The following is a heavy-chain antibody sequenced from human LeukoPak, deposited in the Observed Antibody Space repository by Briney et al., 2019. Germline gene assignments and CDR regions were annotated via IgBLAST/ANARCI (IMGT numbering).Heavy chain of an antibody. J-gene: IGHJ6*03. CDR3: ARDRHDILTGYGDYYYMDV. V-gene: IGHV4-39*07. CDR1: DGSISSSSYY. CDR2: IYYGSVFYSVST. Sequence: SETLSLTCTVSDGSISSSSYYWGWIRQPPGKGLEWIGSIYYGSVFYSVSTYYNPSLKSRVTMSGDTSKNQFSLKLSSVTAADTAVYYCARDRHDILTGYGDYYYMDVWGKGTTVTISS. D-gene: IGHD3-9*01.